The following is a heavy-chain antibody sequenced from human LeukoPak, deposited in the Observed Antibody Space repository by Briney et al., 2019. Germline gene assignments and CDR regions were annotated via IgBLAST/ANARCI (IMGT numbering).Heavy chain of an antibody. V-gene: IGHV4-34*01. CDR2: INHSGST. D-gene: IGHD2-2*01. CDR1: GGSFSGYY. Sequence: SETLSLTCAVYGGSFSGYYWSWIRQPPGKGLEWIGEINHSGSTNYNPSLKSRVTISVDTSKNQFSLKLSSVTAADTAVYYCARVPARPYCSSTSCYVICFDPWGQGTLVTVSS. CDR3: ARVPARPYCSSTSCYVICFDP. J-gene: IGHJ5*02.